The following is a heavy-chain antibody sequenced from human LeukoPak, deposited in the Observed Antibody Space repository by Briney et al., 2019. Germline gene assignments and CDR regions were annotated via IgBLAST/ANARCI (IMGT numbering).Heavy chain of an antibody. J-gene: IGHJ4*02. V-gene: IGHV3-74*01. Sequence: GGSLRLSCAASVFTFSIYWMNWVRQAPGKGLVWVSRINSDGSSTSYADSVKGRFTISRDNAKNTLYLQMNSLRAEDTAVYYCARDGGATGSYYWGQGTLVTVSS. CDR1: VFTFSIYW. CDR3: ARDGGATGSYY. CDR2: INSDGSST. D-gene: IGHD1-26*01.